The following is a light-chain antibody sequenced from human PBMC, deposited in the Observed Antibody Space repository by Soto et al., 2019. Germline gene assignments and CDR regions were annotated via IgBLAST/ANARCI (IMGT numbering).Light chain of an antibody. V-gene: IGKV3-15*01. CDR3: QQYNNWPSWL. J-gene: IGKJ1*01. CDR1: QSVDSY. Sequence: EIVLTQSPVTLSLSPGERATLSCRASQSVDSYLAWYQQKPGQAPRLLIYVASTRATGIPARFSGSGSGTEFTLTISSLQSEDSAVYYCQQYNNWPSWLFGQGTKVDIK. CDR2: VAS.